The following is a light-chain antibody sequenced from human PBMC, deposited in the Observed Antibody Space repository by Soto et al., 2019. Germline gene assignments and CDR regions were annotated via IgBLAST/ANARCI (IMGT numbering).Light chain of an antibody. V-gene: IGLV2-23*02. Sequence: QSALTQPASVSGSPGQSITISCAGTSSDVGRYNLVSWYQHHPGTAPKLMLYEVTKRPSGVSDRFSGSKSGNTASLTISGRQAEDEADYYCCSYAGSSTYVLFGGGTKLTVL. CDR3: CSYAGSSTYVL. J-gene: IGLJ2*01. CDR1: SSDVGRYNL. CDR2: EVT.